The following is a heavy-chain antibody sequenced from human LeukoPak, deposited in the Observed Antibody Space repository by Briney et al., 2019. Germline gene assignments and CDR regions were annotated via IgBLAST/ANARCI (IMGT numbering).Heavy chain of an antibody. D-gene: IGHD6-19*01. CDR2: IWYDGSNK. V-gene: IGHV3-33*06. Sequence: GRSLRLSCAASGFTFSSYGMHWVRQAPGKGLGWVAVIWYDGSNKYYADSVKGRFTISRDNSKNTLYLQMNSLRAEDTAVYYCAKDRGIAVERGHFDYWGQGTLVTVSS. CDR3: AKDRGIAVERGHFDY. J-gene: IGHJ4*02. CDR1: GFTFSSYG.